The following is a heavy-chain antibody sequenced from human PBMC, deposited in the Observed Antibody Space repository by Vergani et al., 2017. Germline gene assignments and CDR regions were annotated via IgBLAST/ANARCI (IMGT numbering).Heavy chain of an antibody. CDR1: GGSFSGYY. CDR3: ARGTGITIFGVVIENYFDY. D-gene: IGHD3-3*01. CDR2: INHSGST. J-gene: IGHJ4*02. Sequence: QVQLQQWGAGLLKPSETLSLTCAVYGGSFSGYYWSWIRQPPGTGLEWIGEINHSGSTNYNPSLKSRVTISVDTSKNQFSLKLSSVTAADTAVYSCARGTGITIFGVVIENYFDYWGQGTLVTVSS. V-gene: IGHV4-34*01.